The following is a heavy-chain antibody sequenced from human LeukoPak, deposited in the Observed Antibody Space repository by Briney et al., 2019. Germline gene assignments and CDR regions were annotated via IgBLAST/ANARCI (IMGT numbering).Heavy chain of an antibody. J-gene: IGHJ4*02. CDR1: GFTFSSYA. Sequence: GGSLRLSCAASGFTFSSYAMSWVRQAPGKGLEWVSAISGSGGSTYYADSVKGRFTISRDNSKNTLYLQMNSLRAEDTAVYYCARLWSRKFRILTGYPRGRYFDYWGQGTLVTVSS. D-gene: IGHD3-9*01. CDR3: ARLWSRKFRILTGYPRGRYFDY. V-gene: IGHV3-23*01. CDR2: ISGSGGST.